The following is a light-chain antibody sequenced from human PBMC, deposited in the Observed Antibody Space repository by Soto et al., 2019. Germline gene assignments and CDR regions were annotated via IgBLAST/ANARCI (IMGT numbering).Light chain of an antibody. CDR1: QSISDY. CDR3: QQSSKWPPIT. CDR2: DAS. J-gene: IGKJ5*01. Sequence: EIVLTQSPATLALSPGERATLSCRASQSISDYLAWYQQKPGQAPRLIIYDASNRATGIPARFSGSGSGTDFTLTISSLEPEDFAVYYCQQSSKWPPITCGQGTRLEIK. V-gene: IGKV3-11*01.